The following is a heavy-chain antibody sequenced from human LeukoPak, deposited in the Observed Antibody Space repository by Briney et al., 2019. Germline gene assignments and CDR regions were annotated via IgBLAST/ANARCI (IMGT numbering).Heavy chain of an antibody. D-gene: IGHD2-21*02. Sequence: QPGGSLRLSCAASGFTFSSYGMHWVRQAPGKGLEWVAVISYDGSNKYYADSVKGRFTISRDNSKNTLYLQMNSLRAEDTAVYYCASGYCGGDCYPFDYWGQGTLVTVSS. J-gene: IGHJ4*02. CDR1: GFTFSSYG. CDR3: ASGYCGGDCYPFDY. CDR2: ISYDGSNK. V-gene: IGHV3-30*03.